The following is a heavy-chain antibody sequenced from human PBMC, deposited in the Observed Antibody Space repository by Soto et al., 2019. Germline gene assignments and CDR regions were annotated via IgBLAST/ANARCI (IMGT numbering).Heavy chain of an antibody. CDR2: IWYDGSNK. CDR1: GFTFSSYG. CDR3: AGGRIYDFWSGYYYYGMDV. J-gene: IGHJ6*02. D-gene: IGHD3-3*01. Sequence: GGSLRLSCAASGFTFSSYGMHWVRQAPGKGLEWVAVIWYDGSNKYYADSVKGRFTISRDNSKNTLYLQMNSLRAEDTAVYYCAGGRIYDFWSGYYYYGMDVWGQGTTVTVSS. V-gene: IGHV3-33*01.